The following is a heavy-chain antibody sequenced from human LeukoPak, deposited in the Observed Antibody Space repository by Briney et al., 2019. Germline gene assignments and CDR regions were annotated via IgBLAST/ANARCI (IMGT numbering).Heavy chain of an antibody. CDR1: GFTFSSYA. D-gene: IGHD6-19*01. CDR3: ASDDGGSGAGIDY. V-gene: IGHV3-23*01. Sequence: GGSLRLSCAASGFTFSSYAMSWVRQAPGKGLEWVSSISGSGGGSYYADSVKGRFTISRDNAKNSLYVQMNSLRAEDTAVYYCASDDGGSGAGIDYWGQGTLVTVSS. J-gene: IGHJ4*02. CDR2: ISGSGGGS.